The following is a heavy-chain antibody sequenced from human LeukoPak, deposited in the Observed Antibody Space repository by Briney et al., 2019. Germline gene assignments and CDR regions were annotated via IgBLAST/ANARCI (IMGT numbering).Heavy chain of an antibody. CDR1: GFTFSSYG. V-gene: IGHV3-33*01. CDR3: ARGLPAAIPPSSNLVSEDYYMDV. Sequence: GGSLRLSCAASGFTFSSYGMHWVRQAPGKGLEWVAVIWYDGSNKYYADSVKGRFTISRDNSKNTLYLQMNSLRAEDTAVYYCARGLPAAIPPSSNLVSEDYYMDVWDKGTTVTVSS. J-gene: IGHJ6*03. CDR2: IWYDGSNK. D-gene: IGHD2-2*02.